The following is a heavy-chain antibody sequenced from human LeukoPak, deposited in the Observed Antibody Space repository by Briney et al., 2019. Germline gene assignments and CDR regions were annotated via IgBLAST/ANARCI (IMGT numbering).Heavy chain of an antibody. CDR2: IWYDGSNE. J-gene: IGHJ4*02. V-gene: IGHV3-33*06. Sequence: GGSLRLSCAASGFFFSSYAMHWVRQAPGTGLEWVAVIWYDGSNEYYADSVKGRFTISRDNSKNTLYLEMNSLRAEDTAVYYCAKDFRASSGWNFDYWGQGTLVTVSS. CDR1: GFFFSSYA. CDR3: AKDFRASSGWNFDY. D-gene: IGHD6-19*01.